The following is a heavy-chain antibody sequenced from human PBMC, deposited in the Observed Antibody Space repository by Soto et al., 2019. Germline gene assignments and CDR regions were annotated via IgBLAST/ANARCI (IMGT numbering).Heavy chain of an antibody. CDR1: GDSVSSNSAT. CDR2: TYYRSKWYN. J-gene: IGHJ3*02. Sequence: SQTLSLTCAISGDSVSSNSATWTWIRQSPSRGLEWLGRTYYRSKWYNDFALSVKSRITINPDTSKNQFSLQLNSVTPEDTAVYYCARVSGSFSVRDSFDIWGQGTMVTVSS. CDR3: ARVSGSFSVRDSFDI. V-gene: IGHV6-1*01. D-gene: IGHD3-10*01.